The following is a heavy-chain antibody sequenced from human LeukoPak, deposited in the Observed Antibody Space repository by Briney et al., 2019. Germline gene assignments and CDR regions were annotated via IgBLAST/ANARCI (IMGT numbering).Heavy chain of an antibody. J-gene: IGHJ3*02. V-gene: IGHV4-59*01. CDR3: ARHQESPFDI. Sequence: PSETLSLTCTVSGGSISSYYWSWIRQPPGKGLEWIGYIYYSGSTNYNPSLKSRVTISVDTSKNQFSLKLSSVTAADTAVYYCARHQESPFDIWGQGTMVTVSS. CDR2: IYYSGST. CDR1: GGSISSYY.